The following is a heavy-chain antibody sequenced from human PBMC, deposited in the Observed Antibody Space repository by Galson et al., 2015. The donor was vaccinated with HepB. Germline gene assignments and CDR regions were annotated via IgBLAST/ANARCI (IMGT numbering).Heavy chain of an antibody. CDR1: GYTFTSYG. J-gene: IGHJ4*02. D-gene: IGHD3-22*01. CDR3: ARDWPYYYDSSGYFPL. CDR2: IGAYNGNT. V-gene: IGHV1-18*01. Sequence: SCKASGYTFTSYGISWVRQAPGQGLEWMGWIGAYNGNTNYAQKLQGRVTMTTDTSTSTAYMELRSLRSDDTAVYYCARDWPYYYDSSGYFPLWGQGTLVTVSS.